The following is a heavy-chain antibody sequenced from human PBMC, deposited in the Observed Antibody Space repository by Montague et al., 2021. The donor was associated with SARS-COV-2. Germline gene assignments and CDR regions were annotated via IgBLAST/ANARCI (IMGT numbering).Heavy chain of an antibody. Sequence: SETLSLTCTVSGGSISSYYWSWIRQSAGKGLEWIGRIHTGGSTDYNPSLNSRVTMSVDTSKNQFSLKLSSVTAADTAVYYCASGKYYDFWSGYYSHDYVFGMDVWGQGTTVTASS. V-gene: IGHV4-4*07. CDR3: ASGKYYDFWSGYYSHDYVFGMDV. D-gene: IGHD3-3*01. CDR2: IHTGGST. J-gene: IGHJ6*02. CDR1: GGSISSYY.